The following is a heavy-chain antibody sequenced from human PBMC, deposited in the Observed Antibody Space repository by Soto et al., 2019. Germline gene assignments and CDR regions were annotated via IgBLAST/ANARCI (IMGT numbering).Heavy chain of an antibody. CDR1: GFTFDDYA. CDR2: ISWNSGSI. CDR3: AKDIGSGTKYYFDY. V-gene: IGHV3-9*01. Sequence: PGGSLRLSCAASGFTFDDYAMHWVRQAPGKGLEWVSGISWNSGSIGYADSVKGRFTISRDNAKNSLYLQMNSLRAEDTALYYCAKDIGSGTKYYFDYWGQGTLVTVSS. J-gene: IGHJ4*02. D-gene: IGHD3-10*01.